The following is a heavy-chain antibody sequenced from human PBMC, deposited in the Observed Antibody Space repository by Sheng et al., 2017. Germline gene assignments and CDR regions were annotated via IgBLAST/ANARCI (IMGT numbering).Heavy chain of an antibody. CDR2: IYYSGNT. CDR3: ARYGGSGTYYFDY. V-gene: IGHV4-30-4*07. D-gene: IGHD3-10*01. Sequence: QVQLQESGPGLVKPSQTLSLTCAVSGGSISSGGYSWSWIRQPPGKGLEWIGYIYYSGNTYYNPSLKSRVTVSLDTSKNQFSLRLSSVTAADTAVYYCARYGGSGTYYFDYWGQGTLVTVSS. J-gene: IGHJ4*02. CDR1: GGSISSGGYS.